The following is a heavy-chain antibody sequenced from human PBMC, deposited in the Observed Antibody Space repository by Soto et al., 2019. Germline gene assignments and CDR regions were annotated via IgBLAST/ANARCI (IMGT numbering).Heavy chain of an antibody. Sequence: TLSLTCTVSGGSISSYYWSWIRQPPGKGLEWIGYIYYSGSTNYNPSLKSRVTISVDTSKNQFSLKLSSVTAADTAVYYCARGPDGDYVNYWGQGTLVTVSS. V-gene: IGHV4-59*01. CDR2: IYYSGST. J-gene: IGHJ4*02. D-gene: IGHD4-17*01. CDR3: ARGPDGDYVNY. CDR1: GGSISSYY.